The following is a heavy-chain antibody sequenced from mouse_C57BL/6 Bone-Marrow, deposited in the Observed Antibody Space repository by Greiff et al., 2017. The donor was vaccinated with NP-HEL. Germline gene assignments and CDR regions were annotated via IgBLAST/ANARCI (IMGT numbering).Heavy chain of an antibody. CDR1: GYSFTDYN. CDR2: INPNYGTT. D-gene: IGHD1-1*01. V-gene: IGHV1-39*01. Sequence: EVQLQQSGPELVKPGASVKISCKASGYSFTDYNMNWVKQSNGKSLEWIGVINPNYGTTSYNQKFKGKATLTVDQSSSTAYMQLNSLTSEDSAVYYCAKITTVVADWYFDVWGTGTTVTVSS. CDR3: AKITTVVADWYFDV. J-gene: IGHJ1*03.